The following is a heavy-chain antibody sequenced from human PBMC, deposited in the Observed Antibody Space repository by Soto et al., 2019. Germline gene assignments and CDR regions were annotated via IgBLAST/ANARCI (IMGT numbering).Heavy chain of an antibody. CDR2: INPSGGST. V-gene: IGHV1-46*01. Sequence: ASVKGSCKASGYTFTSYYMHWVRQAPGQGLEWMGIINPSGGSTSYAQKFQGRVTMTRDTSTSTVYMELSSLRSEDTAVYYCARYPRDGYHNQHADDRGQGTLVTVSS. D-gene: IGHD5-12*01. J-gene: IGHJ4*02. CDR3: ARYPRDGYHNQHADD. CDR1: GYTFTSYY.